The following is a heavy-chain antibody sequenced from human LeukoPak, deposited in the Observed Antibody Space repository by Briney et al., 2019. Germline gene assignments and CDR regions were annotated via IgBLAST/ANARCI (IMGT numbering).Heavy chain of an antibody. Sequence: PSETLSLTCAVSGGSISSYYWSWIRQPPGKGLEWIGYIYYSGSTNYNPSLKSRVTISVDTSKNQFSLNLSSVTAADTAVYYCAREGGYTYGVLDYWGQGTLVTVSS. J-gene: IGHJ4*02. D-gene: IGHD5-18*01. CDR1: GGSISSYY. CDR3: AREGGYTYGVLDY. CDR2: IYYSGST. V-gene: IGHV4-59*01.